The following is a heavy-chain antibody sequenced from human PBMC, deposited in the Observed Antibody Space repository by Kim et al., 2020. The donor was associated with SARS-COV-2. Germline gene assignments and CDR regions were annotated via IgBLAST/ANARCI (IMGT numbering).Heavy chain of an antibody. J-gene: IGHJ6*02. D-gene: IGHD3-3*01. Sequence: SQTFQGRVTNTRDTSASTAYMELSSLRSEDTAVYYCARELGRYYYYGMDVWGQGTTVTVSS. V-gene: IGHV1-3*01. CDR3: ARELGRYYYYGMDV.